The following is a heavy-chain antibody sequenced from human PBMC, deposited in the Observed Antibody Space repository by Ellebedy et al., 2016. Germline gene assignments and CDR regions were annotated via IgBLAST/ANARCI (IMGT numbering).Heavy chain of an antibody. CDR1: GFTFSSYA. CDR3: ARDRGVVVAAYYFDY. V-gene: IGHV3-30-3*01. D-gene: IGHD2-15*01. CDR2: ISYDGSNK. Sequence: GESLKISCAASGFTFSSYAMHWVRQAPGKGLEWVAVISYDGSNKYYADSVKGRFTISRDNSKNTLYLQMNSLRAEDTAVYYCARDRGVVVAAYYFDYWGQGTLVTVSS. J-gene: IGHJ4*02.